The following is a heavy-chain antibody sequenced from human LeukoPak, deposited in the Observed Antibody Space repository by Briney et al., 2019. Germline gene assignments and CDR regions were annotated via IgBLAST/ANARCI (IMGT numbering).Heavy chain of an antibody. J-gene: IGHJ6*02. V-gene: IGHV4-59*08. CDR3: ARHNSPYDYYGMDV. CDR2: IYYSGST. Sequence: RASETLSLTCAVYGGSFSGYYWSWIRQPPGKGLEWIGYIYYSGSTNYNPSLKSRVTISVDTSKNQFSLKLSSVTAADTAVYYCARHNSPYDYYGMDVWGQGTTVTVSS. CDR1: GGSFSGYY. D-gene: IGHD2/OR15-2a*01.